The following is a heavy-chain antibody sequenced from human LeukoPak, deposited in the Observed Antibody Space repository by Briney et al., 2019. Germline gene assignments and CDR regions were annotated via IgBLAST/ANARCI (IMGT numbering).Heavy chain of an antibody. CDR1: GFTFSSYE. CDR3: AGGLWYASGSDY. V-gene: IGHV3-48*03. J-gene: IGHJ4*02. CDR2: ISSSGSTI. D-gene: IGHD3-10*01. Sequence: GGSLRLPCAASGFTFSSYEMNWVRQAPGKGLEWVSYISSSGSTIYYADSVKGRFTISRDNAKNSLYLQMNSLRAEDTAVYYCAGGLWYASGSDYWGQGTLVTVSS.